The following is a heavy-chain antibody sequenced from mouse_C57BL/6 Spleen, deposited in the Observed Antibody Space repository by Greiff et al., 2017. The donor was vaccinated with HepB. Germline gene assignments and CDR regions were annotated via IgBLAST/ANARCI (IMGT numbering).Heavy chain of an antibody. CDR3: ARDDDQDYFDY. CDR2: ISDGGSYT. J-gene: IGHJ2*01. CDR1: GFTFSSYA. D-gene: IGHD2-3*01. Sequence: EVKLVESGGGLVKPGGSLKLSCAASGFTFSSYAMSWVRQTPEKRLEWVANISDGGSYTYYPDNVKGRFTISRDNAKNNLYLQMRHLKSEDTAMYYCARDDDQDYFDYWGQGTTLTVSS. V-gene: IGHV5-4*01.